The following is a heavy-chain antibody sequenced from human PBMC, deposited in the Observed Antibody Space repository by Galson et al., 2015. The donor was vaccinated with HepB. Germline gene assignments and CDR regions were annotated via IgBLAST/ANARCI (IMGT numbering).Heavy chain of an antibody. V-gene: IGHV3-23*01. CDR1: GFRFNMYT. Sequence: SLRLSCAASGFRFNMYTMTWVRQAPGQGLEWVSSISGGGEITYFADSVRDRFNIFRDNSQNTLHLQMNRLRAEDTAIYYCAKVAILGATPHYFAFLGQGTLVTVSS. CDR3: AKVAILGATPHYFAF. D-gene: IGHD3-16*01. CDR2: ISGGGEIT. J-gene: IGHJ4*02.